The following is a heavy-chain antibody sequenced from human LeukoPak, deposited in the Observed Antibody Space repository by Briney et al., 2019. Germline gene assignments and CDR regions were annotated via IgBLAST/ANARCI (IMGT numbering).Heavy chain of an antibody. CDR3: GKYRDYYDSSGYRA. CDR1: GFTFSTYA. V-gene: IGHV3-23*01. Sequence: GGSLRLSCAASGFTFSTYAMSWVRQAPGKGLEWVSTISASGGSTYYADSVEGRFTISRDNSKNTVYLQMNSLRADDTAVYYCGKYRDYYDSSGYRAWGQGTLVTVSS. D-gene: IGHD3-22*01. CDR2: ISASGGST. J-gene: IGHJ5*02.